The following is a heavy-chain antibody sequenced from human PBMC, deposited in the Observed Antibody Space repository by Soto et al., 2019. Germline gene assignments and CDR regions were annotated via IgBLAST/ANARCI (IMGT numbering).Heavy chain of an antibody. CDR2: IYYSGST. V-gene: IGHV4-59*12. Sequence: SETLSLTCTVSGGSISSYYWSWIRQPPGKGLEWIGYIYYSGSTNYNPSLKSRVTISVDTSKNQFSLKLSSVTAADTAVYYCARDPRRDGYNGFDYWGQGTLVTVSS. J-gene: IGHJ4*02. CDR3: ARDPRRDGYNGFDY. D-gene: IGHD5-12*01. CDR1: GGSISSYY.